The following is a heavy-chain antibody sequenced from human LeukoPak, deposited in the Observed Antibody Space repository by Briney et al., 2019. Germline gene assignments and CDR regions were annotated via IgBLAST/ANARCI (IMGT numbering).Heavy chain of an antibody. CDR1: GFTLSNAW. CDR3: TTGESGSGQVAYGDYGAYFDY. V-gene: IGHV3-15*01. Sequence: GGSLRLSCAASGFTLSNAWMSWVRQAPGKGLEGVGRIKSKADGGTTDYAAPVKGRFTISRNDSKNTLYLQMNSLKTEDTAVYYCTTGESGSGQVAYGDYGAYFDYWGQGTLVTVSS. D-gene: IGHD4-17*01. J-gene: IGHJ4*02. CDR2: IKSKADGGTT.